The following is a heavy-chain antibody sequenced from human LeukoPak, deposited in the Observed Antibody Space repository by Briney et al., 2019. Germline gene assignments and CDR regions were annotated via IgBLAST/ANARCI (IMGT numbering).Heavy chain of an antibody. CDR2: ISSSSSYI. CDR3: ARGAERSGYDY. Sequence: GGSLRLSCAASGFTFSSYSMNWVRQAPGKGLEWVSYISSSSSYIYYADSVKGRFTISRDNAKNSLYLQMNTLRGEDTAVYYCARGAERSGYDYWGQGTLVTVAS. V-gene: IGHV3-21*05. CDR1: GFTFSSYS. D-gene: IGHD3-22*01. J-gene: IGHJ4*02.